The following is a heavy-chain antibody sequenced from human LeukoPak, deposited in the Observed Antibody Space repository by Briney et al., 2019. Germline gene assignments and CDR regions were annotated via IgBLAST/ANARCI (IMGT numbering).Heavy chain of an antibody. CDR3: ARDGGGGDDLFDY. D-gene: IGHD5-12*01. CDR1: GDSVSTNRAT. V-gene: IGHV6-1*01. J-gene: IGHJ4*02. CDR2: TYYRSKWYT. Sequence: SQTLSLTCDISGDSVSTNRATWNWISQTPSRGLEGLGRTYYRSKWYTHYAVSLKSRLSITPDTSKNQFSLQLNSVTPEDTAVYYCARDGGGGDDLFDYWGQGTLVTVSS.